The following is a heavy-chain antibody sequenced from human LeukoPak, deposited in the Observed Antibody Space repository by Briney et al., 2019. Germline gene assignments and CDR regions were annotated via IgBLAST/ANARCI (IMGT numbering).Heavy chain of an antibody. J-gene: IGHJ6*02. V-gene: IGHV3-20*01. CDR2: INGKGRST. D-gene: IGHD1-26*01. Sequence: GGSLRLSCTASGFTFDDYAMNWVRQAPGRGLEWVAGINGKGRSTAYVDSVKGRFTISRDNTKNSLSLQMSSLKAEDTALYHCARGRLRLGSFSLNYLYGMDVWGQGTTVTVSS. CDR1: GFTFDDYA. CDR3: ARGRLRLGSFSLNYLYGMDV.